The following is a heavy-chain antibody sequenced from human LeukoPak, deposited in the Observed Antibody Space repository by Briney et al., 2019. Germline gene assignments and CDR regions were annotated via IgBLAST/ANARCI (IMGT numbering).Heavy chain of an antibody. J-gene: IGHJ4*02. CDR3: AREGWDGSGSLDY. D-gene: IGHD3-10*01. CDR1: GFTFSSYA. Sequence: GGSLRLSCAASGFTFSSYAISWVRQAPGKGLEWVSGISSSAGNTNYADSVKGRFTISRDNSKNTLSLQMNSLRAEDTAVYYCAREGWDGSGSLDYWGQGTLVTVSS. CDR2: ISSSAGNT. V-gene: IGHV3-23*01.